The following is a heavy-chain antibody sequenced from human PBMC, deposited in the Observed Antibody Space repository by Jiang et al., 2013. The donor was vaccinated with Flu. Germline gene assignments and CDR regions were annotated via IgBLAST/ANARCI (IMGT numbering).Heavy chain of an antibody. V-gene: IGHV4-59*08. D-gene: IGHD3-22*01. J-gene: IGHJ4*02. CDR3: ASTVVVRGMFDY. CDR1: GGSISNYY. CDR2: IYSSGSA. Sequence: PGLVKPSETLSLTCTVSGGSISNYYWSWIRQPPGKGLEWIGYIYSSGSANYNPSLNSRVTISVDMSKNQFSLKLSSVTAADTAVYYCASTVVVRGMFDYWGQGTLVTVSS.